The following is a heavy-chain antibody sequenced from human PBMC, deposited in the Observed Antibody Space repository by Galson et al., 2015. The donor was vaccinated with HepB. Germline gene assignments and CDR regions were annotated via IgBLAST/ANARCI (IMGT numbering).Heavy chain of an antibody. Sequence: TLSLTCTVSGGSISSYYWSWIRQPPGKGLEWIGYIYYSGSTNYNPSLKSRVTISVDTSKNQFSLKLSSVTAADTAVYYCASVNPQYWYFDLWGRGTLVTVSS. CDR2: IYYSGST. J-gene: IGHJ2*01. CDR1: GGSISSYY. V-gene: IGHV4-59*08. CDR3: ASVNPQYWYFDL. D-gene: IGHD4-17*01.